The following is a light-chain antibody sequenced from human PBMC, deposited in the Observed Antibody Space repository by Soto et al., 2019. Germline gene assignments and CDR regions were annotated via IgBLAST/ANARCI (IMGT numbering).Light chain of an antibody. V-gene: IGLV2-23*01. CDR1: SSDVGSYNL. CDR2: EGS. CDR3: CSYAGSSTYV. Sequence: QSALTQPASVSGSPGQSITISCAGTSSDVGSYNLVSWYQQHRGKAPKVMIYEGSKRPSGVSNRFSGSKSGNTASLTISGLQAEDEADYYCCSYAGSSTYVFGTGTKVTVL. J-gene: IGLJ1*01.